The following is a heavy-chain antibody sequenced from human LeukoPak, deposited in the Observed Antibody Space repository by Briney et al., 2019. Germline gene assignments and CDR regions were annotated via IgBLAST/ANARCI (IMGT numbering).Heavy chain of an antibody. CDR1: GGSISSHY. D-gene: IGHD6-6*01. Sequence: SETLSLTCTVSGGSISSHYWTWIRQHPGKGLEWIGYIYYSGSTYYNPSLKSRVTISVDTSKNQFSLKLSSVTAADTAVYYCAREIPLVRTGYYYYYMDVWGQGTTVTVSS. V-gene: IGHV4-59*06. CDR3: AREIPLVRTGYYYYYMDV. CDR2: IYYSGST. J-gene: IGHJ6*03.